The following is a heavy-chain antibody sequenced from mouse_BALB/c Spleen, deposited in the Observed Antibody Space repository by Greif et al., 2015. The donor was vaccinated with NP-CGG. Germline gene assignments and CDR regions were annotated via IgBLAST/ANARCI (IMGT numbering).Heavy chain of an antibody. D-gene: IGHD1-2*01. CDR3: TRGDYGYPFDY. CDR1: GYTFTSYW. CDR2: IYPSDSYT. V-gene: IGHV1-69*02. Sequence: QVQLQQPGAELVRPGASVKLSCKASGYTFTSYWINWVKQRPGQGLEWIGNIYPSDSYTNYNQKFKDKATLTVDKSSSTAYMQLSSPTSEDSAVYYCTRGDYGYPFDYWGQGTTLTVSS. J-gene: IGHJ2*01.